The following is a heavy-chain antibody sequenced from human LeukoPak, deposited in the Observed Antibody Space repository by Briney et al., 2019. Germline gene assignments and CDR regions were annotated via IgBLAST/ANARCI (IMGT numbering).Heavy chain of an antibody. J-gene: IGHJ4*02. V-gene: IGHV4-61*02. CDR2: IYSSGST. CDR3: ARDEGVVTSAYFDY. CDR1: VGSISSGSYY. D-gene: IGHD4-23*01. Sequence: SETLSLTCTVSVGSISSGSYYWSWIRQPAGKGLEWIGRIYSSGSTNYNPSLKSRVTISVDTSKNQFSLKLSSVTAADTAVYYCARDEGVVTSAYFDYWGQGTLVTVSS.